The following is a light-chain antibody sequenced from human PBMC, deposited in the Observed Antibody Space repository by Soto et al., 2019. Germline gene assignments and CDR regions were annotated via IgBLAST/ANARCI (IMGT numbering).Light chain of an antibody. CDR3: ATWDDSLSGWV. V-gene: IGLV1-47*01. J-gene: IGLJ3*02. Sequence: QSVLTQPTSASGTPGQRVTISCSGSSPNIRTNYVYWYQHLPGTAPKLLIYRNNQRPSGVPDRFSGSKSGTSASLAISGLRSEDESDYYCATWDDSLSGWVFGGGTKLTVL. CDR1: SPNIRTNY. CDR2: RNN.